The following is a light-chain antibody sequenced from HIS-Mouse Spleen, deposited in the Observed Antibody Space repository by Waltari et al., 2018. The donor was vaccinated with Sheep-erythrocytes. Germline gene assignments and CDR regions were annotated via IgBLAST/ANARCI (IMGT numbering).Light chain of an antibody. CDR2: AAS. CDR1: QSISSY. Sequence: DIQMTQSPSSLSASVGDRVTITCRASQSISSYLNWYQQKPGKAPKLLIYAASSLQSGVPSRFSGSWSGTDFTLTISSLRPEDFATYYCQQSYSTPQFTFGGGTK. CDR3: QQSYSTPQFT. J-gene: IGKJ4*01. V-gene: IGKV1-39*01.